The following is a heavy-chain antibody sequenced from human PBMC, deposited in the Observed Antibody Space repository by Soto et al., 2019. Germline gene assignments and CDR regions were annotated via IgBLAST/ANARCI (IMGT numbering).Heavy chain of an antibody. CDR3: ARQAYNYDNNSFGY. Sequence: GESLKISCKGSWYSFTTYWIGWLRQMPGKGLEWMGVIYPGDSDIRFSPSFQGQVTISADMSLSTAYLQWSSLRVSDTAMYYCARQAYNYDNNSFGYWGQGTLVTVSS. CDR1: WYSFTTYW. J-gene: IGHJ4*02. CDR2: IYPGDSDI. V-gene: IGHV5-51*01. D-gene: IGHD3-22*01.